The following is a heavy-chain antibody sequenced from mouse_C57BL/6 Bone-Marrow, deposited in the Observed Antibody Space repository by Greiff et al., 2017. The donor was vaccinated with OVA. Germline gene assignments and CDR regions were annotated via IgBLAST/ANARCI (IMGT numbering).Heavy chain of an antibody. CDR1: GFTFSSYG. CDR3: ARHVVFYAMDY. J-gene: IGHJ4*01. D-gene: IGHD1-1*02. CDR2: ISSGGSYT. Sequence: EVQLVESGGDLVKPGGSLKLSCAASGFTFSSYGMSWVRQTPDKRLEWVATISSGGSYTYYPDSVKGRFTISRDNAKNTLYLQMSSLKSEDTAMYYCARHVVFYAMDYWGQGTSVTVSS. V-gene: IGHV5-6*01.